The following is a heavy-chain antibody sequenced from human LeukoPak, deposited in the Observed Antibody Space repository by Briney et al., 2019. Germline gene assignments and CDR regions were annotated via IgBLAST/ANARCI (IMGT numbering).Heavy chain of an antibody. J-gene: IGHJ5*02. CDR2: ISSSSSYI. D-gene: IGHD6-19*01. CDR3: ASERLAGTAT. Sequence: GGSLRLSCAASGFTFSSYSMNWVRRAPGKGLEWVSSISSSSSYIYYADSVKGRFTISRDNAKNSLYLQMNSLRAEDTAVYYCASERLAGTATWGQGTLVTVSS. V-gene: IGHV3-21*01. CDR1: GFTFSSYS.